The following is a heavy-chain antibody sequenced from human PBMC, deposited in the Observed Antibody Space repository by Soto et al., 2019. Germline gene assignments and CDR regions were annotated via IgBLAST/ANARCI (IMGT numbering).Heavy chain of an antibody. CDR1: GFTFSSYA. J-gene: IGHJ4*02. V-gene: IGHV3-30-3*01. CDR3: ARGSISGVIAAWVAN. CDR2: ISYDGSNK. Sequence: ESGGGVVQPGRSLRLSCAASGFTFSSYAMHWVRQAPGKGLEWVAVISYDGSNKYYADSVKGRFTISRDNSKNTLYLQMNSLRAEDTAVYYCARGSISGVIAAWVANWGQGTLVTVSS. D-gene: IGHD6-13*01.